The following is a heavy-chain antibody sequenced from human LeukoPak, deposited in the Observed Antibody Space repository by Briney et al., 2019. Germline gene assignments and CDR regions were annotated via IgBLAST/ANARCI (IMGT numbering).Heavy chain of an antibody. CDR3: SSNGYSYGLLFDY. J-gene: IGHJ4*02. D-gene: IGHD5-18*01. CDR2: ISYDGSNK. V-gene: IGHV3-30*03. CDR1: GFTLSSYG. Sequence: GGSLRLSCAASGFTLSSYGMHWVRQAPGKGLEWVAVISYDGSNKYYADSVKGRFTISRDNSKNTLYLQMNSLRAEDTAVYYCSSNGYSYGLLFDYWGQGTLVTVSS.